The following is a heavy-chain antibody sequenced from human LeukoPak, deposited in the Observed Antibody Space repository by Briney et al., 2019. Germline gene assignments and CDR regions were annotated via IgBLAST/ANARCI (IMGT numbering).Heavy chain of an antibody. J-gene: IGHJ5*02. CDR1: GYTFTSYG. D-gene: IGHD3-16*02. V-gene: IGHV1-18*01. CDR2: ISAYNGKT. CDR3: ARVTPAYDYVWGSYRLPMVGPDRTWFDP. Sequence: ASVKVSCKASGYTFTSYGISWVRQAPGQGLEWMGWISAYNGKTNYAQKLQGRVTMTTDTSTSTAYMELRRLRSDATAVYYCARVTPAYDYVWGSYRLPMVGPDRTWFDPWGQGTLVTVSS.